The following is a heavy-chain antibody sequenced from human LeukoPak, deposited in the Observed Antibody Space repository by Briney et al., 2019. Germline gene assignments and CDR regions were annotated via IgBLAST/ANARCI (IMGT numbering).Heavy chain of an antibody. J-gene: IGHJ4*02. D-gene: IGHD5-18*01. CDR1: GFTFRNYA. CDR2: ISGSGGKT. V-gene: IGHV3-23*01. Sequence: GGSLRLSCAASGFTFRNYAMSWVRQAPGKGLEWVSGISGSGGKTDFADSVKGRFTISRDNSKNTLYLQMSSLRAEDTAVYYCATSSDTTMVFDYWGQGALVTVSS. CDR3: ATSSDTTMVFDY.